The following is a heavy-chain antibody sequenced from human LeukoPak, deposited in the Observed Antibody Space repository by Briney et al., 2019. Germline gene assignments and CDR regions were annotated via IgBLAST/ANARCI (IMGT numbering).Heavy chain of an antibody. CDR2: IYPENSYV. D-gene: IGHD1-14*01. V-gene: IGHV5-51*01. CDR1: EYSFTNCW. CDR3: ARQNREDATGRKFDP. Sequence: GESLKISCKGSEYSFTNCWIGWVRQKPGRGLEWMGLIYPENSYVRDSPSLQGQVIISVDKSISTAYLQWNNLKASDTAMYYCARQNREDATGRKFDPWGQGTLVIVSS. J-gene: IGHJ5*02.